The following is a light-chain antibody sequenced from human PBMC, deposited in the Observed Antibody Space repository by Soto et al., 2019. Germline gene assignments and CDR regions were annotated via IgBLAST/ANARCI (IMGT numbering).Light chain of an antibody. Sequence: QSVLTQPASVSGSPGQSITISCTGTSSDVDGYNYVSWYQQHPGKAPKLMIYDVSNRPSGVFYRFSGSKFGNTASLTISGLQAEDEADYYCSSYTSSSTLYVFGTGT. CDR2: DVS. J-gene: IGLJ1*01. V-gene: IGLV2-14*01. CDR1: SSDVDGYNY. CDR3: SSYTSSSTLYV.